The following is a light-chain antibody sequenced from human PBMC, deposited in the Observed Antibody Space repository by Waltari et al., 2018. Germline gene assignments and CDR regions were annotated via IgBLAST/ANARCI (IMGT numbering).Light chain of an antibody. CDR2: DAS. J-gene: IGKJ5*01. CDR3: QQRTNWPSAT. V-gene: IGKV3-11*01. CDR1: QSVSRY. Sequence: EIVLTQSPATLSLSPGEGATLSCRASQSVSRYLAWYQQKPGQAPRLLIYDASTRATGVPARFSGSGSGTDFILTISSLEPEDFAVYYCQQRTNWPSATFGQGTRLEIK.